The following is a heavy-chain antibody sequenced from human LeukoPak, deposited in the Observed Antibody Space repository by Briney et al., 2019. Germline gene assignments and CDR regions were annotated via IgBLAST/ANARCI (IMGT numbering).Heavy chain of an antibody. Sequence: PSETLSLTCTVSGASMSDYYWSWIRQPPGKGLEWIGYIYYGGSTKDNPSLKSRVTMSVDPSKNQFSLKLSSVTAADTAVYYCARDIGGSSTSSGVFDLWGQGTLVTVS. D-gene: IGHD2-2*01. CDR2: IYYGGST. V-gene: IGHV4-59*01. CDR3: ARDIGGSSTSSGVFDL. J-gene: IGHJ4*02. CDR1: GASMSDYY.